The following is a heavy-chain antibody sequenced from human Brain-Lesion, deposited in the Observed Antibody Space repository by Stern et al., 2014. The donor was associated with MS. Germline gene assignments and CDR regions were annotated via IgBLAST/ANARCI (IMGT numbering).Heavy chain of an antibody. V-gene: IGHV4-39*01. CDR2: IYYSGNT. Sequence: QVQLQESGPGLVKPSETLSLTCTVAGGSVSSTSYAWAWIRQPPGKGLEWIGTIYYSGNTYYSPSLKSRLTISLDTSQNPFSLPLRSVTAADTAVYYCAGEEDIRYCSGGSCTGNWFDPWGQGTLVTVSS. CDR3: AGEEDIRYCSGGSCTGNWFDP. D-gene: IGHD2-15*01. CDR1: GGSVSSTSYA. J-gene: IGHJ5*02.